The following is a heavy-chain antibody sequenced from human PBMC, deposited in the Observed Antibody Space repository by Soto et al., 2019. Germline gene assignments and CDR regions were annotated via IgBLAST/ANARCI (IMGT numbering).Heavy chain of an antibody. V-gene: IGHV1-18*01. CDR2: ISTYSGDT. D-gene: IGHD5-12*01. CDR3: ARHHGPTTSENWFDP. J-gene: IGHJ5*02. CDR1: GETFRRGV. Sequence: ASVKVSCKSPGETFRRGVIIWVRQATGQGLEWMGWISTYSGDTKYAQKFQGRVTMTTDTSTTTAYLELRSLRSDDTAVYYCARHHGPTTSENWFDPWGQGTLVNVSS.